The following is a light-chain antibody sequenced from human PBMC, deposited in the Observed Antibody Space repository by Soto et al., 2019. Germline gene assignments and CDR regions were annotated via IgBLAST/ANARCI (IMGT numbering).Light chain of an antibody. J-gene: IGKJ1*01. V-gene: IGKV1-39*01. CDR2: AAS. Sequence: DIQMTQSPSSLSVSVGDRVTITCRASQSISSYLNWYQQKPGKAPKLLIYAASSLQSGVPSRFSGRGSWTDFTLTISSLQPEDFATYYCQESYSTPRTFGQGTKVEIK. CDR3: QESYSTPRT. CDR1: QSISSY.